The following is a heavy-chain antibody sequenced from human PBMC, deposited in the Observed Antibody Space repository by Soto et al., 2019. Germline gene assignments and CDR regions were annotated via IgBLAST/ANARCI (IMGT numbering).Heavy chain of an antibody. Sequence: EVPVVESGGGLVQPGRSLRLSCAASGFTFGIHWMTWDRQVPGKGLEWVANINKDGRDKYYVDSVKGRFIISRDNAKDSLYLQMNSLRVEDTAGYYCATSMLHTLDPWCQGTLVTVS. CDR3: ATSMLHTLDP. D-gene: IGHD2-15*01. V-gene: IGHV3-7*01. J-gene: IGHJ5*02. CDR1: GFTFGIHW. CDR2: INKDGRDK.